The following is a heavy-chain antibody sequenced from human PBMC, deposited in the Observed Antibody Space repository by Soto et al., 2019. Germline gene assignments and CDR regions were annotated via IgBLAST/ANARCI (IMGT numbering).Heavy chain of an antibody. CDR2: MNPNSGNT. D-gene: IGHD6-13*01. Sequence: GASVKVSCKASGYTFTSYDINWVRQATGRGLEWMGWMNPNSGNTGYAQKFQGRVTMTRNTSISTAYMELSSLRSEDTAVYYCARAGLAAGTFFGYWGQGTLVTVSS. V-gene: IGHV1-8*01. CDR1: GYTFTSYD. CDR3: ARAGLAAGTFFGY. J-gene: IGHJ4*02.